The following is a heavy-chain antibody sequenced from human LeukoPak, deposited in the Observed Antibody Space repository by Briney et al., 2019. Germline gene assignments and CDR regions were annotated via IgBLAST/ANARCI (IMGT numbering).Heavy chain of an antibody. D-gene: IGHD2-15*01. CDR3: ARGGECGSCDGFDM. CDR1: GGSISSYY. Sequence: SETLSLTCTVSGGSISSYYWSWIRQPPGKGLEWIGYIYYSGSTNYNPSLKSRVTISVDTSKNQFSLKLSSVTAADTAVYYCARGGECGSCDGFDMWGQGIMVTVSS. V-gene: IGHV4-59*01. J-gene: IGHJ3*02. CDR2: IYYSGST.